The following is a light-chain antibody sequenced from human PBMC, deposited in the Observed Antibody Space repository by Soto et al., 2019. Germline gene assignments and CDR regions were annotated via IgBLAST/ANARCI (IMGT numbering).Light chain of an antibody. CDR3: LQDSMYTWR. CDR1: QGSGNA. V-gene: IGKV1-6*01. J-gene: IGKJ1*01. Sequence: SSCSPSASVVDGVTICCRESQGSGNALGWYQQKPGKPPKVLIYGASNLQSGVPPRFSGSGSGTDFTLAIRSLQPEDSATYCCLQDSMYTWRFGQGTMVDI. CDR2: GAS.